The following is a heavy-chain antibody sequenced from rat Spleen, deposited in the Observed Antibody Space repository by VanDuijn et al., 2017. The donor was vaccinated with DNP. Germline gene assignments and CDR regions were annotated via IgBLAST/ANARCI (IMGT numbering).Heavy chain of an antibody. D-gene: IGHD1-9*01. CDR1: GYSITSNY. V-gene: IGHV3-1*01. CDR2: ISYSGST. CDR3: ARGVSSYYGYNSYWYFDF. Sequence: EVQLQESGPGLVKPSQSLSLTCSVTGYSITSNYWGWIRRFPGNKMEWIGHISYSGSTNYNPSLKSRVSITRDTSKNQFFLQLNSVTTEVTATYYCARGVSSYYGYNSYWYFDFWGPGTMVTVSS. J-gene: IGHJ1*01.